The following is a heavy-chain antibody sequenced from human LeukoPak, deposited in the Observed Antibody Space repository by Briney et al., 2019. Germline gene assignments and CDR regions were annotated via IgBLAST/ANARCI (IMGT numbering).Heavy chain of an antibody. CDR1: GFTFSTYE. D-gene: IGHD6-19*01. Sequence: GGSLRLSCAASGFTFSTYEMKWVRQAPGKGLEWVSYSSSSGDSLYYADSVKGRFTISRDNARNSLYLQMNSLRVEDTAIYYCARMAVAGQYNDYWGQGTLVTVSS. CDR2: SSSSGDSL. CDR3: ARMAVAGQYNDY. J-gene: IGHJ4*02. V-gene: IGHV3-48*03.